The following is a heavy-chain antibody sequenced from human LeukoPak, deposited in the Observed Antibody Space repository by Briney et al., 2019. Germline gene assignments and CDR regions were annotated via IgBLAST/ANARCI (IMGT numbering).Heavy chain of an antibody. CDR2: LTGSGGST. CDR3: AKDPAPAAY. V-gene: IGHV3-23*01. D-gene: IGHD2-2*01. CDR1: GFTFSSSS. Sequence: PGGSLRLSCAASGFTFSSSSMSWVRQAPGKGLEWVSALTGSGGSTYYADSVKGRFTISRDNSKKTLFLQMNSLRAEDTAVYYCAKDPAPAAYWGQGTLVTVSS. J-gene: IGHJ4*02.